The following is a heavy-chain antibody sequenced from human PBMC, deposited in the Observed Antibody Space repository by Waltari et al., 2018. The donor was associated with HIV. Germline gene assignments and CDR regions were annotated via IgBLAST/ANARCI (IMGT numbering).Heavy chain of an antibody. V-gene: IGHV4-38-2*01. CDR1: GYSISSDYY. CDR3: GSGSRRGHSHGIDY. J-gene: IGHJ4*02. Sequence: QVQLHESGPGMVKPSETLSLTCAVSGYSISSDYYWGWIRQPPGKGLVWIGSASRCGSTYYSPSLKSRVTISLATSKNQFSLKLNSVAAADTAVYYCGSGSRRGHSHGIDYWGQGTLVTVSS. CDR2: ASRCGST. D-gene: IGHD5-18*01.